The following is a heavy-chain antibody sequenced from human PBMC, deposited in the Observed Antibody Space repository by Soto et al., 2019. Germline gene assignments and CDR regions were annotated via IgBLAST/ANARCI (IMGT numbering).Heavy chain of an antibody. D-gene: IGHD2-15*01. CDR1: GFTVSSYG. CDR2: VTYDGSNK. CDR3: AKDRAVVVVAAACDY. Sequence: QLQRVESGGGVVQPGRSLRLSCAASGFTVSSYGIHLVRQAPGNGLVWVAVVTYDGSNKYYADSVKRRFTISRVMSKNTLFLQMNGLRAEDTAVYYWAKDRAVVVVAAACDYWGQGALVTVSS. V-gene: IGHV3-30*18. J-gene: IGHJ4*02.